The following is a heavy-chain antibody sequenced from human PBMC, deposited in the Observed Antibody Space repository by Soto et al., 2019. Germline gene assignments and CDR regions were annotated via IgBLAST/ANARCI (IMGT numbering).Heavy chain of an antibody. CDR2: IYYSGST. J-gene: IGHJ4*02. D-gene: IGHD6-19*01. Sequence: SETLSLTCTVSGGSISSSSYFWGWIRQPPGKGLEWIGSIYYSGSTYYNPSLKSRVTISVDTSKNQFSLKLSSVTAADTAVYYCARRFGVVAGIDYWGQGTLVTVSS. CDR3: ARRFGVVAGIDY. V-gene: IGHV4-39*01. CDR1: GGSISSSSYF.